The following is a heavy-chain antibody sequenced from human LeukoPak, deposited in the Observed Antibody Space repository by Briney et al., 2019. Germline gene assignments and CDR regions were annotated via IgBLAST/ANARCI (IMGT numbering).Heavy chain of an antibody. D-gene: IGHD2-2*01. J-gene: IGHJ6*02. CDR1: DSTFSSFS. V-gene: IGHV3-21*01. CDR3: ARDRSTSRYYHGMDV. Sequence: GGSLRLSCAASDSTFSSFSMRWVRQAPGKGLFWVAAISSRSAHIYYADSVKGRFTISRDNAKKSLYLEMNNLRADDTAVYYCARDRSTSRYYHGMDVWGPGATVIVSS. CDR2: ISSRSAHI.